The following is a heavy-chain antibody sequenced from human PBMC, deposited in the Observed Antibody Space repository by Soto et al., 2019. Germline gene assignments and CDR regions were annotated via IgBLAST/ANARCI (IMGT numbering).Heavy chain of an antibody. J-gene: IGHJ6*02. CDR2: IWYDGSNK. Sequence: PGGSLRLSCAASGFTFSSYGMHWVRQAPGKGLEWVAVIWYDGSNKYYADSVKGRFTISRDNSKNTLYLQMNSLRAEDTAVYYCARIQLSRKSYYYYGMAVWGQGTTVTVSS. CDR1: GFTFSSYG. CDR3: ARIQLSRKSYYYYGMAV. V-gene: IGHV3-33*01. D-gene: IGHD5-18*01.